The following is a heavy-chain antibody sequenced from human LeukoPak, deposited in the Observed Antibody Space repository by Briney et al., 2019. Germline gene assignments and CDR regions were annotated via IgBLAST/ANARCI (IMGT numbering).Heavy chain of an antibody. D-gene: IGHD2-8*01. CDR3: ARDLGYCTNGVCHTRFDY. CDR1: GFTFSSYA. CDR2: ISGSGGST. Sequence: GGSLRLSCAASGFTFSSYAMSWVRQAPGKGLEWVSGISGSGGSTYYTDSVKGRFTISRDNSKNTLFLQMNSLRAEDTAVYYCARDLGYCTNGVCHTRFDYWGQGTLVAVSS. V-gene: IGHV3-23*01. J-gene: IGHJ4*02.